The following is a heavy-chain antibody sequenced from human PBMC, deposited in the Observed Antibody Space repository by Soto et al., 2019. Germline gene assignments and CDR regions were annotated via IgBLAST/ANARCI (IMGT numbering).Heavy chain of an antibody. V-gene: IGHV1-3*01. CDR3: ARDGKVYYDFWSGYYTVYGMDV. D-gene: IGHD3-3*01. Sequence: ASVKVSCKASGYTFTNYAMHWVRQAPGQRLKWMGWINAGNGNTKYSQKFQGRVTITRDTSASTAYMELNSLRAEDTAVYYCARDGKVYYDFWSGYYTVYGMDVWGQGTTVTVS. J-gene: IGHJ6*02. CDR1: GYTFTNYA. CDR2: INAGNGNT.